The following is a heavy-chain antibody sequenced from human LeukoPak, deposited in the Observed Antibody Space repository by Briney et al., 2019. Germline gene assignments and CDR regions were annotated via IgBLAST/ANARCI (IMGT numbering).Heavy chain of an antibody. CDR3: AKDREARGSSSFVDY. D-gene: IGHD6-13*01. CDR1: GYTFSSYD. J-gene: IGHJ4*02. CDR2: IGTSGDT. Sequence: GGSLRLSCAASGYTFSSYDMHWIRQTMGGGLEWVSAIGTSGDTYYPDSVKGRFTISRENARNSLYLQMNSLRAEDTAVYYCAKDREARGSSSFVDYWGQGTLVTVSS. V-gene: IGHV3-13*01.